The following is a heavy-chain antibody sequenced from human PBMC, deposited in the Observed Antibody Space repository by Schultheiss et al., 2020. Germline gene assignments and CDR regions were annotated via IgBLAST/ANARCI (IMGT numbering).Heavy chain of an antibody. V-gene: IGHV1-3*01. CDR1: GYSFTRYD. CDR2: INAGNGNT. CDR3: ARDQRGGWYVGYYGMDV. Sequence: ASVKVSCQASGYSFTRYDINWVRQAPGQRLEWMGWINAGNGNTKYSQKFQGRVTITRDTSASTAYMELSSLRSEDTAVYYCARDQRGGWYVGYYGMDVWGQGTTVTVSS. D-gene: IGHD6-19*01. J-gene: IGHJ6*02.